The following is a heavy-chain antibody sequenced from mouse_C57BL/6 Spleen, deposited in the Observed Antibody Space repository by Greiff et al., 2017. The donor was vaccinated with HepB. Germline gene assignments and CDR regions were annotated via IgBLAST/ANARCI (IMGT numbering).Heavy chain of an antibody. Sequence: VQLQQSGTVLARPGASVKMSCKTSGYTFTSYWMHWVKQRPGQGLEWIGAIYPGNSDTSYNQKFKGKAKLTAVTSARTAYMELSSLTNEDSAVYDCTRADYYGSSSVDYWGQGTTLTVSS. CDR3: TRADYYGSSSVDY. V-gene: IGHV1-5*01. CDR2: IYPGNSDT. D-gene: IGHD1-1*01. J-gene: IGHJ2*01. CDR1: GYTFTSYW.